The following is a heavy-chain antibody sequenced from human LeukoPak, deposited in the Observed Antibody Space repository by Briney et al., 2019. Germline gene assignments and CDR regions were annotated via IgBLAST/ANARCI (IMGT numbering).Heavy chain of an antibody. D-gene: IGHD6-13*01. CDR3: ARDGIAAAEDAFDI. Sequence: GGSLRLSCAASGFTFSSYAMHWVRQAPGQGLEWMGIINPSGGSTSYAQKFQGRVTMTRDTSTSTVYMELSSLRSEDTAVYYCARDGIAAAEDAFDIWGQGTMVTVSS. CDR1: GFTFSSYA. J-gene: IGHJ3*02. V-gene: IGHV1-46*01. CDR2: INPSGGST.